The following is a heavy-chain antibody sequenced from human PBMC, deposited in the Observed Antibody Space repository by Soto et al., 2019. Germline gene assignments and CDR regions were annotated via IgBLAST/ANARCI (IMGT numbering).Heavy chain of an antibody. CDR3: ARGLIMITFGGVIALDAFDI. D-gene: IGHD3-16*02. V-gene: IGHV1-8*01. J-gene: IGHJ3*02. Sequence: ASVKVSCKASGYTFTSYDINWVRQATGQGLEWMGWMNLNSGNTGYAQKFQGRVTMTRNTSISTAYMELSSLRSEDTAVYYCARGLIMITFGGVIALDAFDIWGQGTMVTVSS. CDR2: MNLNSGNT. CDR1: GYTFTSYD.